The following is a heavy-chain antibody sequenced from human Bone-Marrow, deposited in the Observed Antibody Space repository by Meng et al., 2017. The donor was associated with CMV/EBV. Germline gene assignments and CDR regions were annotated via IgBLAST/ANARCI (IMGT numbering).Heavy chain of an antibody. Sequence: ASVKVSCKASGYTFTSYDINWVRQATGQGLEWMGWMNPNSGNTGYAQKFQGRVTITRNTSISTAYMELSSLRSEDTAVYYCATIGAGHGELDSWGQGTMVTVSS. CDR2: MNPNSGNT. CDR3: ATIGAGHGELDS. V-gene: IGHV1-8*03. D-gene: IGHD6-13*01. J-gene: IGHJ3*02. CDR1: GYTFTSYD.